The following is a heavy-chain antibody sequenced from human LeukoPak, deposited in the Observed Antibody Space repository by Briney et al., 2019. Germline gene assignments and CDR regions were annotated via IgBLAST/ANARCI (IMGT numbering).Heavy chain of an antibody. J-gene: IGHJ4*02. CDR3: ARVLGGYSYGFDY. CDR2: IKQDGSEK. V-gene: IGHV3-7*03. Sequence: GGSLILSCAASGFTFSSYWMSWVRQAPGKGLEWVANIKQDGSEKYYVDSVKGRFTISRDNAKNSLYLQMNSLRAEDTAVYYCARVLGGYSYGFDYWGQGTLVTVSS. CDR1: GFTFSSYW. D-gene: IGHD5-18*01.